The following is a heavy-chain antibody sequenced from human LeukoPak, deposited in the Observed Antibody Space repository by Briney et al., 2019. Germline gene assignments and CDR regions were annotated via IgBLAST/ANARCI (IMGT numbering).Heavy chain of an antibody. V-gene: IGHV3-30-3*01. CDR1: GFTFSSYA. CDR3: ASRPYGSGSYYSGTDY. Sequence: GGSPRLSCAASGFTFSSYAMHWVRQAPGKGLEWVAVISYDGSNKYYADSVKGRFTISRDNSKNTLYLQMNSLRAEDTAVYYRASRPYGSGSYYSGTDYWGQGTLVTVPS. CDR2: ISYDGSNK. J-gene: IGHJ4*02. D-gene: IGHD3-10*01.